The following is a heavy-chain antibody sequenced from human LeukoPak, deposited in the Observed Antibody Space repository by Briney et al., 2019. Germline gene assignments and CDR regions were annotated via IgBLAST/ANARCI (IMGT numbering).Heavy chain of an antibody. J-gene: IGHJ6*03. V-gene: IGHV3-21*01. CDR1: GFTSSKFT. CDR3: AREGYDVNYYMDV. CDR2: MESSSNYL. Sequence: GGSLRLSCAASGFTSSKFTMMWLRQTQEKGLEWVSSMESSSNYLVYSESVKGRFTIFTENAKNSVYLQIKSLRLDDTAVYYFAREGYDVNYYMDVWGKGTTVTVSS. D-gene: IGHD2-15*01.